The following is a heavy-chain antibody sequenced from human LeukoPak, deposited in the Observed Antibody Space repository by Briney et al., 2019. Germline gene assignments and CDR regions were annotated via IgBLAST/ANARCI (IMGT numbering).Heavy chain of an antibody. J-gene: IGHJ4*02. D-gene: IGHD5-18*01. CDR2: ISGSGGST. V-gene: IGHV3-23*01. CDR1: GFTFSSYA. CDR3: AKLCHGYNYGCFGR. Sequence: AGGSLRLSCEASGFTFSSYAMSWVRQAPGKGLEWVSTISGSGGSTYYADSLKGRFTISRDNSKNTLYLQMNSLRAEDTAVYYCAKLCHGYNYGCFGRWGQGTLVTVSS.